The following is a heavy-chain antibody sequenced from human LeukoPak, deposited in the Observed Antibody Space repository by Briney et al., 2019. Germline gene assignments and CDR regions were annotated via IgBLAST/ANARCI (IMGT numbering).Heavy chain of an antibody. D-gene: IGHD1-26*01. Sequence: PGGSLRLSCAASGFTFSSYAMHWVRQAPGKGLEWVAVISYDGSNKYYADSVKGRFTISRDNSKNTLYLQMNSLRAEDTAVYYCARGTCGGYCGLLDYWGQGTLVTVSS. CDR1: GFTFSSYA. J-gene: IGHJ4*02. CDR2: ISYDGSNK. V-gene: IGHV3-30-3*01. CDR3: ARGTCGGYCGLLDY.